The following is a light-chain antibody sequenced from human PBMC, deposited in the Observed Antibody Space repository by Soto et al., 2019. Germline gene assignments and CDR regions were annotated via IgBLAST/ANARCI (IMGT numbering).Light chain of an antibody. CDR2: DAS. Sequence: EIVLTQSPATLSLSPGERATLSCRASQSVSSYLAWYQQKPGQAPRLLIYDASNRATGIPARFSGSGSRTDFTLTISSLEPEDFAVYYCQQRSNWPRRTFGQGTKVEIK. CDR3: QQRSNWPRRT. CDR1: QSVSSY. V-gene: IGKV3-11*01. J-gene: IGKJ1*01.